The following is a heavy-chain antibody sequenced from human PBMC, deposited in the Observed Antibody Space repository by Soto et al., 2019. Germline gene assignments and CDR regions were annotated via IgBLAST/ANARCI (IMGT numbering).Heavy chain of an antibody. V-gene: IGHV4-31*03. CDR3: ARQYCSGASCYSGP. Sequence: SETLSLTCTVSGGSISSGGYYWSWIRQHPGKGLEWIGYIYYSGSTYYNPSLKSRVTISVETSKNQFFLKVSSVTAADTAVYYCARQYCSGASCYSGPWGQGTLVTVSS. J-gene: IGHJ5*02. CDR2: IYYSGST. D-gene: IGHD2-15*01. CDR1: GGSISSGGYY.